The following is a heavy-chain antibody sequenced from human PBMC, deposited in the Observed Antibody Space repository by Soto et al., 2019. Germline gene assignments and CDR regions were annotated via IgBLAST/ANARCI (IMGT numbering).Heavy chain of an antibody. CDR2: INAGNGNT. V-gene: IGHV1-3*05. CDR3: ARVAFSGYYYVGAFDI. J-gene: IGHJ3*02. D-gene: IGHD3-22*01. CDR1: GYTFTSYA. Sequence: QVQLVQSGAEEKKPGASVKVSCKASGYTFTSYAMHWVRQAPGQRLEWMGWINAGNGNTKYSQKFQGRVTITRDTSASTAYMELSSLRSEDTAVYYCARVAFSGYYYVGAFDIWGQGTMVTVSS.